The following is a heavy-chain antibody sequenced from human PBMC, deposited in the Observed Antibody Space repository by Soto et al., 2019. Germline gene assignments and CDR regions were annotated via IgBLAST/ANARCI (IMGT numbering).Heavy chain of an antibody. Sequence: PSETLSLTCTVSGGSISSGARYWTWVRQHPGKGLEWIGYIYYSGSTKYNPSLKSRVAISIDTSKSQFSLKLNSVTAADTAVYYCARVDSGSYYSGIFDYWGQGTLVTVSS. J-gene: IGHJ4*02. D-gene: IGHD3-10*01. CDR3: ARVDSGSYYSGIFDY. CDR2: IYYSGST. V-gene: IGHV4-61*08. CDR1: GGSISSGARY.